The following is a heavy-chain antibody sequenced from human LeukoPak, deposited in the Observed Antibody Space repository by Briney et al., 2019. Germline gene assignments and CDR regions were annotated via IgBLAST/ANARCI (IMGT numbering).Heavy chain of an antibody. Sequence: GESLKISCKGSGYSVNSYWIGWVRQMPGKALEWMGIIYPGDSDTRYSPSFQGQVTISADKSINTAYLQWSSLKASDTAIYYCARQRVMGATRGNFDYWGQGTLVTVSS. V-gene: IGHV5-51*01. CDR3: ARQRVMGATRGNFDY. CDR1: GYSVNSYW. CDR2: IYPGDSDT. D-gene: IGHD1-26*01. J-gene: IGHJ4*02.